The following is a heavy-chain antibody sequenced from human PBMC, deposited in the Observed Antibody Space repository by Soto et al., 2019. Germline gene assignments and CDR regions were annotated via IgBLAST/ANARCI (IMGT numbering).Heavy chain of an antibody. D-gene: IGHD6-19*01. V-gene: IGHV4-61*01. Sequence: PSETLSLTCTVSGGSVSSGSYYWSWIRQPPGKGLEWIGYIYYSGSTNYNPSLKSRVTISVDTSKNQFSLKLSSVTAADTAVYYCARDRGSASSGWYYFDYWGQGTLVTVSS. J-gene: IGHJ4*02. CDR2: IYYSGST. CDR3: ARDRGSASSGWYYFDY. CDR1: GGSVSSGSYY.